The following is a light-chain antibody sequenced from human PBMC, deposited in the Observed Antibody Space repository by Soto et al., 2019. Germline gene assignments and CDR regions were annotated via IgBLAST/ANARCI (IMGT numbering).Light chain of an antibody. CDR2: DVS. J-gene: IGLJ1*01. V-gene: IGLV2-14*01. Sequence: QSALTQAASVSGSPGQSISISCARTSSDVGGYTYVSWYQQHPGKAPKLMIYDVSNRPSGVSNRFSGSKSGNTASLTISGLQAEDEADYYCTSYTSSSTPYVFGGGTKVTVL. CDR3: TSYTSSSTPYV. CDR1: SSDVGGYTY.